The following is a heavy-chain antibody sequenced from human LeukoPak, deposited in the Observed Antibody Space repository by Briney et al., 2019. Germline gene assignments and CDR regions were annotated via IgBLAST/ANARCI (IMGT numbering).Heavy chain of an antibody. V-gene: IGHV3-30*04. D-gene: IGHD5-12*01. Sequence: PGGSLRLSCAASGFTFSNYAIHWVRQAPGKGLEWVALISYDGSYKSYADSVKGRFTISRDNSKNTLYLQMNSLRAEDTAVYYCARVDRAYSDYDSWYFDLWGRGTLVTVSS. J-gene: IGHJ2*01. CDR2: ISYDGSYK. CDR1: GFTFSNYA. CDR3: ARVDRAYSDYDSWYFDL.